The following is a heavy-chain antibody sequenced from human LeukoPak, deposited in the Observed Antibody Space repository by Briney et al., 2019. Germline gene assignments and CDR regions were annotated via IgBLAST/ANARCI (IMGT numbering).Heavy chain of an antibody. D-gene: IGHD5-18*01. CDR1: GFSFKDYW. J-gene: IGHJ4*02. CDR2: ITPDGSGK. Sequence: GGSLRISCAASGFSFKDYWKSWVRQAPGKGLEWVADITPDGSGKTYVDSVKGRFTISRDNAKNSLYLQMNSLRAEDTAVYYCARDLLDSYLTHWGQGTLDTVSS. CDR3: ARDLLDSYLTH. V-gene: IGHV3-7*03.